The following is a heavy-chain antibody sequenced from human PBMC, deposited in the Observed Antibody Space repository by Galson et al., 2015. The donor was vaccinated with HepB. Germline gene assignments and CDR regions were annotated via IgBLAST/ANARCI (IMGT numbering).Heavy chain of an antibody. J-gene: IGHJ4*02. V-gene: IGHV3-23*01. D-gene: IGHD3-22*01. CDR2: VSGSGGST. CDR1: GFRFNNYA. Sequence: LRLSCAASGFRFNNYAMSWVRQAPGKGLEWVSGVSGSGGSTYYADSVKGRFTISRDNSKNTLWLQMSSLRAEDTAVYYCAKNPYYASNGYYSFDFWGQGTRVTVSS. CDR3: AKNPYYASNGYYSFDF.